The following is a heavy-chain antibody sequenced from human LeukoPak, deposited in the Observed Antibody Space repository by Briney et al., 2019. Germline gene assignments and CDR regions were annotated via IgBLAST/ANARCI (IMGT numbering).Heavy chain of an antibody. Sequence: SETLSLTCTVSGDSISSSGYYWSWIRQPAGKGLEWIGHVHSSGSTNYNPSLKSRVTMSVDTSKNQFSLKVSSVTAADTALYYCARRSSMENFYDQWGQGTLVTVSS. J-gene: IGHJ4*02. CDR2: VHSSGST. CDR1: GDSISSSGYY. D-gene: IGHD2-2*01. V-gene: IGHV4-61*09. CDR3: ARRSSMENFYDQ.